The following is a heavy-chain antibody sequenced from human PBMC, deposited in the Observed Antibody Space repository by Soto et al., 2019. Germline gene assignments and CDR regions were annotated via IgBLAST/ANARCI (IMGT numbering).Heavy chain of an antibody. V-gene: IGHV4-59*01. Sequence: SETLSLTCTVSGGSISSYYWSWIRQPPGKGLEWIGYIYYSGSTNYNPSLKSRVTISVDTSKNQFSLKLSSVAAADTAVYYCARALYNWNYVKGFDYWGQGTLVTVSS. CDR1: GGSISSYY. J-gene: IGHJ4*02. CDR2: IYYSGST. D-gene: IGHD1-7*01. CDR3: ARALYNWNYVKGFDY.